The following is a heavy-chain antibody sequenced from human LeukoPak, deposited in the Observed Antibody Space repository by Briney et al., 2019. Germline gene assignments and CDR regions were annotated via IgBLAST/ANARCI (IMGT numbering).Heavy chain of an antibody. CDR2: IGEDESET. CDR1: GFTIRTYW. D-gene: IGHD1-1*01. J-gene: IGHJ4*02. Sequence: PGGSLRLSCAASGFTIRTYWMTWVRQAPGKGLEWVANIGEDESETNYVDSAKGRFTISRDNAKNSLYLQMNSLRAEDTAVYYCARNRGTSDWGQGTRVTVSS. CDR3: ARNRGTSD. V-gene: IGHV3-7*01.